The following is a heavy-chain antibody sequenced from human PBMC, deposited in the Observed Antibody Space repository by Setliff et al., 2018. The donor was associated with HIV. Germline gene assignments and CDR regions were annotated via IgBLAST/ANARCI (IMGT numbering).Heavy chain of an antibody. CDR3: AKPLYLGLRIAAAGSGES. CDR1: GLTFRSYA. CDR2: ISGSGIST. D-gene: IGHD6-13*01. Sequence: PGGSLRLSCAASGLTFRSYAMSWVRQAPGKGLEWVSVISGSGISTHYAYSVKCRFRMSRDNSNNTLYLQLDSLRAEDAAVNYCAKPLYLGLRIAAAGSGESWGQGPLVTVSS. V-gene: IGHV3-23*01. J-gene: IGHJ5*02.